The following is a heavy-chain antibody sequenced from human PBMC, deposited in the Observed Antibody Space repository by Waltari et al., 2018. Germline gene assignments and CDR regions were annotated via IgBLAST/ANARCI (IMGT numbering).Heavy chain of an antibody. D-gene: IGHD4-17*01. CDR2: VDPEDGET. CDR1: GYTFTDYY. V-gene: IGHV1-69-2*01. Sequence: KPGAPVKISCKASGYTFTDYYMHWVQQAPGKGLEWMGRVDPEDGETIYAEKFQGRVTITADTSTDTAYMELSSLRSEDTAVYYCVTDPILATVVTSGFQHWGQGTLVTVSS. J-gene: IGHJ1*01. CDR3: VTDPILATVVTSGFQH.